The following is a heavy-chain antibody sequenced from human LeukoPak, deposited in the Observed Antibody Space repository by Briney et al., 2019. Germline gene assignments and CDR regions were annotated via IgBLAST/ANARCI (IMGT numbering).Heavy chain of an antibody. CDR2: IGASGGTT. CDR1: GYTFTKYA. V-gene: IGHV3-23*01. CDR3: AKDLEAVAGTIVNDY. D-gene: IGHD6-19*01. J-gene: IGHJ4*02. Sequence: PGGSLRLPCAVSGYTFTKYAMNWVRQGPRKGLEWVTGIGASGGTTYYADSVQGRFTISRDNSKNTLYLQVNSLRAEDTGVYFCAKDLEAVAGTIVNDYWGQGTLITVSS.